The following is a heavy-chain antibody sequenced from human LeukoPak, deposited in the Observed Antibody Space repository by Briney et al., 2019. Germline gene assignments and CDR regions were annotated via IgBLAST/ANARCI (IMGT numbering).Heavy chain of an antibody. J-gene: IGHJ5*02. CDR2: IYPGDSDI. CDR1: GYSFTSYW. D-gene: IGHD3-3*01. CDR3: ARQRDLRWFDP. Sequence: GESLKISCKGSGYSFTSYWIGWVRQMPGKGLEWMGIIYPGDSDIRYSPSFQGQVTFSADKSISTAYLQWSSLKASDTAMYYCARQRDLRWFDPWGQGTLVTVSS. V-gene: IGHV5-51*01.